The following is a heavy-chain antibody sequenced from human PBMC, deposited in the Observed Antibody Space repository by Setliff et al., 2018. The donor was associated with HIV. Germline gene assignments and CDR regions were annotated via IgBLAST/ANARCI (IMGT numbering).Heavy chain of an antibody. J-gene: IGHJ4*02. D-gene: IGHD6-13*01. V-gene: IGHV4-34*01. CDR1: GGSFSDYY. Sequence: PSETLSLTCAVYGGSFSDYYWTWIRQSPGKGLEWIGEINHRGSTNYNPSLKSRVTVSVDTSKNQFSLKLGSVTAADTAVYYCARDGYSSSWYVISGSFDYWGQGIPVTVSS. CDR3: ARDGYSSSWYVISGSFDY. CDR2: INHRGST.